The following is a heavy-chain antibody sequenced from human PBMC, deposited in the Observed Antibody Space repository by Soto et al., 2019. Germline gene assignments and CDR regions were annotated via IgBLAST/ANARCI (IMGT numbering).Heavy chain of an antibody. J-gene: IGHJ6*02. CDR1: GVTFSSYA. Sequence: QVQLVQSGAEVKKPGSSVKVSCKASGVTFSSYAISWVRQAPGQGLEWMGGIIPIFGTANYAQKFQGRVTITADESTSTAYMELSSLRSEDTAVYYCARGRAVEMATISRYGMDVWGQGTTVTVSS. V-gene: IGHV1-69*01. D-gene: IGHD5-12*01. CDR2: IIPIFGTA. CDR3: ARGRAVEMATISRYGMDV.